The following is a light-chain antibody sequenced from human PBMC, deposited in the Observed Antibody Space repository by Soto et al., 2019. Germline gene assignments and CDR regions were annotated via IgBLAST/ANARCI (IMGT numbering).Light chain of an antibody. J-gene: IGKJ2*01. CDR3: QQYNSYWYT. CDR1: QSISSX. CDR2: DAS. Sequence: DIQMTQSPSTLSASVGDRVTITCRASQSISSXLAWYQQKPGKAPKLLIYDASSLESGVPSRFSGSGSGTEFTLTISSLQPDDFATYYCQQYNSYWYTFGQGTKLEIK. V-gene: IGKV1-5*01.